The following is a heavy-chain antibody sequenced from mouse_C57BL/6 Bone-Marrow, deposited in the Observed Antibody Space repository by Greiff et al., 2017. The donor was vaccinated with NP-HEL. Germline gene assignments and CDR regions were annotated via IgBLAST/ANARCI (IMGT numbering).Heavy chain of an antibody. CDR3: AKTAQAHY. Sequence: QVQLQQSGPGLVKPGASVTLSCTASGYTFTSYDLNWLKPRPGQGLEWFGWIFPRDGSTKYNEKFKGKATVTVDTSSSPAYMELHSLKSEDSAVYCCAKTAQAHYWGQGTTLTVSS. CDR2: IFPRDGST. V-gene: IGHV1-85*01. CDR1: GYTFTSYD. J-gene: IGHJ2*01. D-gene: IGHD3-2*02.